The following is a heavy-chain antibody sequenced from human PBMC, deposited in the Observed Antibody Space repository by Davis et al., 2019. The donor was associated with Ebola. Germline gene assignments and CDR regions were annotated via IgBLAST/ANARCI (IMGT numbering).Heavy chain of an antibody. CDR2: IYGNGDTT. CDR1: GFTFRNYA. V-gene: IGHV3-23*01. D-gene: IGHD4-17*01. Sequence: GESLKISCAAFGFTFRNYAMTWVRQAPGKGLEWVSAIYGNGDTTYYSASVKGRFTISRDNSDFVLYLHMSSLRAEDTAVYYCGKAVYGDSPLDACDVWGQGTLVTVSS. CDR3: GKAVYGDSPLDACDV. J-gene: IGHJ4*02.